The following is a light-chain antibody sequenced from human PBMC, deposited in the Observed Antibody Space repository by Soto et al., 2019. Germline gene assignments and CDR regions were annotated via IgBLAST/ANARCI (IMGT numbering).Light chain of an antibody. V-gene: IGKV1-5*01. CDR1: QSMNRW. Sequence: DIQMTQSPSTLSASVGDRVTITCRASQSMNRWLAWYQQKPGKAPKLLIYDASSLESGVPSRFSGSGSGTEFTLTICSLQPDDFATYYCQQYNVFYSFGQGTKLEIK. CDR2: DAS. CDR3: QQYNVFYS. J-gene: IGKJ2*01.